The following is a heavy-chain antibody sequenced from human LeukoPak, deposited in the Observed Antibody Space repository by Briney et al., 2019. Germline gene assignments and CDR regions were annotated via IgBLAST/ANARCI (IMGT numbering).Heavy chain of an antibody. J-gene: IGHJ4*02. Sequence: SETLSLTCTVSGVSISSSNSYWGWIRQPLGKGLEWIGSIYYSGNTYYNASLKSQVSISIDTSKNQFSLKLTSVTAADTAVYYCARQTGSGLFILPGGQGTLVTVSS. CDR2: IYYSGNT. V-gene: IGHV4-39*01. D-gene: IGHD3/OR15-3a*01. CDR1: GVSISSSNSY. CDR3: ARQTGSGLFILP.